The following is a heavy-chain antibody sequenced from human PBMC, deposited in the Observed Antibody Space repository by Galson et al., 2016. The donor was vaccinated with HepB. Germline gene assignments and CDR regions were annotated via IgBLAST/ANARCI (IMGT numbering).Heavy chain of an antibody. D-gene: IGHD3-3*01. J-gene: IGHJ6*02. CDR1: GYTFNIYD. CDR2: ISTSTGHT. CDR3: ARDRKASVLVITEVSPHDYGRDV. Sequence: SVKVSCKATGYTFNIYDINWVRQAPGQGPEWMGWISTSTGHTNYTQNFQGRVTLTTDTSTSTAYMELRSLRSDDTAVYYCARDRKASVLVITEVSPHDYGRDVWGQGSTVTVTS. V-gene: IGHV1-18*01.